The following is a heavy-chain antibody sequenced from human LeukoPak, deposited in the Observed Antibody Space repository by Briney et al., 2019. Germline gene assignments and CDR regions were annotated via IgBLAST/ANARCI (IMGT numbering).Heavy chain of an antibody. CDR1: GGSFSGYY. J-gene: IGHJ3*02. V-gene: IGHV4-34*01. CDR2: INHSGST. CDR3: ARLRPLGAFDI. Sequence: SETLSLTCAVYGGSFSGYYGSWIRQPPGKGLEWIGEINHSGSTNYNPSLKSRVTISVDTSKNQLSLKLSSVTAADTAVYYCARLRPLGAFDIWGQGTMVTVSS.